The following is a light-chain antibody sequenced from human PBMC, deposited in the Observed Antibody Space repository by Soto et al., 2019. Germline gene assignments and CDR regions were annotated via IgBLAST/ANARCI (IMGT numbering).Light chain of an antibody. CDR2: AAS. CDR3: QQANSFPLT. Sequence: DIQMTQSPSSVSASVGDRVTITCRASQGTSSWLAWYQQKPGIAPKLLIYAASSLQSGVQSRFSARGSGTGFLLTISSVQPEDFATYYCQQANSFPLTFGGGTKVEIK. J-gene: IGKJ4*01. V-gene: IGKV1-12*01. CDR1: QGTSSW.